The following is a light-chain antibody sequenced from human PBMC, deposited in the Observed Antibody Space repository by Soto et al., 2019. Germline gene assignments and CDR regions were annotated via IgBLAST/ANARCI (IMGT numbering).Light chain of an antibody. J-gene: IGKJ2*01. V-gene: IGKV1-5*01. Sequence: TQSPSTLSASVGDRVTITCRASQSISSWLAWYQQKPGKAPNLLIYDASSLETGVPSRFSGSGSGTEFTLTVSSLQPEDFATYHCQQHNSYPYTFGQGTKVDIK. CDR3: QQHNSYPYT. CDR1: QSISSW. CDR2: DAS.